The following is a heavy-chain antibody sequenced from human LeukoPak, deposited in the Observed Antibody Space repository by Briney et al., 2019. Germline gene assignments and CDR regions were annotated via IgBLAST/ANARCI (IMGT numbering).Heavy chain of an antibody. J-gene: IGHJ4*02. CDR3: ARAKWPTVHFDY. V-gene: IGHV4-61*02. CDR2: IYTSGST. CDR1: GGSISSGSYY. Sequence: PSETLSLTCTVSGGSISSGSYYWTWIRQPAGKGLECIGRIYTSGSTNYNPSLKSRVTISIDTSKNQFSLKLSSVTAADTAVYYCARAKWPTVHFDYWGQGTLVTVSS. D-gene: IGHD4-17*01.